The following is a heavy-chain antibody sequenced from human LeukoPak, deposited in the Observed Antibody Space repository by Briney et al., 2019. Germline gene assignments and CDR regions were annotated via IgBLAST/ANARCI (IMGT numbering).Heavy chain of an antibody. J-gene: IGHJ4*02. Sequence: GESLRLSCAASGFTFSSYAMGWVRQAPGKGLEWVSAISGPGGTTSCADSVKGRFTISRDNSKNTLYLQMNSLRAEDTAVYYCARDTFGDGIDYWGQGILVTVSS. V-gene: IGHV3-23*01. CDR2: ISGPGGTT. CDR1: GFTFSSYA. D-gene: IGHD4-17*01. CDR3: ARDTFGDGIDY.